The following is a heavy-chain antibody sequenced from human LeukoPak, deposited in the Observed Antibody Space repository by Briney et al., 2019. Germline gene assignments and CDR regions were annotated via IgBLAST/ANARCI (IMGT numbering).Heavy chain of an antibody. V-gene: IGHV4-34*01. J-gene: IGHJ6*03. Sequence: PSETLSLTCAVYGGSFSDFYWGWIRQPPGKGLEWIAEINHSGSTSYNPSLKSRVTISVDTSKNQFSLRLNSVTAADTAVYYCARKGGYYYYYMDVWGKGTTVTVSS. D-gene: IGHD3-16*01. CDR3: ARKGGYYYYYMDV. CDR2: INHSGST. CDR1: GGSFSDFY.